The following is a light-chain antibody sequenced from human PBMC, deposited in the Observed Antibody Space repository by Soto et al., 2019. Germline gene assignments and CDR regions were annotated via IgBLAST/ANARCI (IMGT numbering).Light chain of an antibody. V-gene: IGKV2-28*01. J-gene: IGKJ5*01. CDR1: QSLLYNDTYNY. CDR3: MQALQSLT. Sequence: DFVVTQSPLTLPVTPGEPASISCRSSQSLLYNDTYNYLDWYLQKPGQSPQLLIYLGSHRASGVPDRFSGSGSGTDFTLKISRVEAEDFGTYYCMQALQSLTFGQGTRLEIQ. CDR2: LGS.